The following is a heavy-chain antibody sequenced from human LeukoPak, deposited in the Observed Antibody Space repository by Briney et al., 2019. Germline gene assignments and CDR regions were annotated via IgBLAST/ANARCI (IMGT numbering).Heavy chain of an antibody. D-gene: IGHD2/OR15-2a*01. V-gene: IGHV3-23*01. CDR1: GFTFSSYA. CDR2: ISGSGEST. J-gene: IGHJ4*02. Sequence: GGSLRLSCAASGFTFSSYAMSWVRQAPGKGLEWVSVISGSGESTYYADSVKGRFTISRDNFKNTLYLQMNSLRAEDTAVYHCAKEIGQLEYWGQGTLVTVSS. CDR3: AKEIGQLEY.